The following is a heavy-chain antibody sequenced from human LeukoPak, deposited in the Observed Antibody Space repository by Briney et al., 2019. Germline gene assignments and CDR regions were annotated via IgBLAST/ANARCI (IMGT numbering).Heavy chain of an antibody. V-gene: IGHV1-18*01. CDR3: ARGSFSSGWYPSFDY. D-gene: IGHD6-19*01. J-gene: IGHJ4*02. CDR2: ISAYNGNT. Sequence: ASVKVSCKASGYTFTSYGISWVRQAPGQGLEWMGWISAYNGNTNNAQKLQGRVTMTTDTSTSTAYMELRSLRSDDTAVYYCARGSFSSGWYPSFDYWGQGTLVSVSS. CDR1: GYTFTSYG.